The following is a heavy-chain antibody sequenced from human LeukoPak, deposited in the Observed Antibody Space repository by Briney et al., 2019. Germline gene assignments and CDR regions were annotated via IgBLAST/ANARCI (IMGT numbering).Heavy chain of an antibody. J-gene: IGHJ4*02. CDR2: ISYDGSNK. Sequence: PGGSLRLSCAASGFTFSSYAMHWVRQAPGKGLEWVAVISYDGSNKYYADSVKGRFTISRDNSKNTLYLQMNSLRAEDTAVYYCARRGIAVAGTRLFDYWGQGTLVTVSS. V-gene: IGHV3-30-3*01. D-gene: IGHD6-19*01. CDR1: GFTFSSYA. CDR3: ARRGIAVAGTRLFDY.